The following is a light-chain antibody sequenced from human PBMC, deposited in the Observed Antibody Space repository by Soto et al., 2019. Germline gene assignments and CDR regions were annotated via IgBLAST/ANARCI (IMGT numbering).Light chain of an antibody. J-gene: IGKJ1*01. CDR1: QSINND. CDR2: GAS. V-gene: IGKV3-15*01. CDR3: QQYNIWPRT. Sequence: IVMTQSPTTRSVSPGGRATVSCRASQSINNDLGWYQQKPGQAPRLLIYGASTRATGIPARFSGSGYGTEFNLTISSVQPEDFAVYFCQQYNIWPRTFGQGTKVDIK.